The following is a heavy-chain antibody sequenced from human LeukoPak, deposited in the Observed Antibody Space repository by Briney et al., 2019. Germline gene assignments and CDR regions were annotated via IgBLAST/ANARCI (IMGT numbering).Heavy chain of an antibody. Sequence: GGSLRLSCAASGFTFSSYWMHWVRQAPGKGLVWVSRINTDGSSTSYADSVKGRFTISRDNAKNTLYLQMNSLRAEDTAVYYCARDCSSTSCYQYWGQGTLVTVSS. CDR1: GFTFSSYW. J-gene: IGHJ4*02. CDR2: INTDGSST. V-gene: IGHV3-74*01. D-gene: IGHD2-2*01. CDR3: ARDCSSTSCYQY.